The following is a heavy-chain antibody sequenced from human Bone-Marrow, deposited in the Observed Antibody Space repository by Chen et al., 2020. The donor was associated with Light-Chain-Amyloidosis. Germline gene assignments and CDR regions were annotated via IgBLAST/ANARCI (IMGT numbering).Heavy chain of an antibody. CDR1: GYTFPNYW. V-gene: IGHV5-51*01. Sequence: EVQLEQSGPEVKKPGESLKISCKGSGYTFPNYWIGWVRQMPGKGLEWMGVICPDDSDAIYSPSCEGQVTIAAEKSITTAYLQWRSLKASDTAMYYCARRRDGYNFDYWGQGTLVTVSS. J-gene: IGHJ4*02. D-gene: IGHD5-12*01. CDR3: ARRRDGYNFDY. CDR2: ICPDDSDA.